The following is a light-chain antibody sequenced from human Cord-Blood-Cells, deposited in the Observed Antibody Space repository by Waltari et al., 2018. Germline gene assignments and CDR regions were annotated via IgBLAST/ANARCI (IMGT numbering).Light chain of an antibody. CDR2: DAS. V-gene: IGKV1-5*01. CDR3: QQYNSYSYT. CDR1: QSISSW. J-gene: IGKJ2*01. Sequence: DIQMTQSPPTLSASVGDRVTITCRASQSISSWLAWYQQKPGKAPKLLIYDASSLESGVPSRFSGSGSGTVFTLTISSLQPDDFATYYCQQYNSYSYTFGQGTKLEIK.